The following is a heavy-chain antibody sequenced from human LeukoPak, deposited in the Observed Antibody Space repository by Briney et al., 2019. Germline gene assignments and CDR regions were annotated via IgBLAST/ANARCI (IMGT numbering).Heavy chain of an antibody. V-gene: IGHV3-30*02. J-gene: IGHJ5*02. D-gene: IGHD5-12*01. CDR1: GFTFSSYG. Sequence: GGSLRLSCAASGFTFSSYGMHWVRQAPGKGLEWVAFVRYDGSNKYYADSVKGRFTISRDNSKNTLYLQMNSLRAEDTAVYYCAKPVDIVATDPGQNWFDPWGQGTLVTVSS. CDR3: AKPVDIVATDPGQNWFDP. CDR2: VRYDGSNK.